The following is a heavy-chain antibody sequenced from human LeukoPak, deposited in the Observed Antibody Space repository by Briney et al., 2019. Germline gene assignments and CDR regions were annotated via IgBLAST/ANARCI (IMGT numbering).Heavy chain of an antibody. V-gene: IGHV1-2*02. CDR2: INPNSGGT. CDR3: ARRVYSSSWYAGPDYFDY. Sequence: ASVKVSCKASGYTFTGYYMRWVRQAPGQGLEWMGWINPNSGGTNYAQKFQGRVTMTRDTSISTAYMELSRLRSDDTAVYYCARRVYSSSWYAGPDYFDYWGQGTLVTVSS. D-gene: IGHD6-13*01. J-gene: IGHJ4*02. CDR1: GYTFTGYY.